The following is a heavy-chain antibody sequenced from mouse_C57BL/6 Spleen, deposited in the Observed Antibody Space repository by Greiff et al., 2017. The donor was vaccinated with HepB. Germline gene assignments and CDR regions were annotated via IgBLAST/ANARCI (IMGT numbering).Heavy chain of an antibody. V-gene: IGHV3-6*01. Sequence: EVQLQQSGPGLVKPSQSLSLTCSVTGYSITSGYYWNWIRQFPGNKLEWRGYISYDGSNNYNPSLKNRISITLDTSKNQFFLKLNSVTTEDTATYDCARDDYYGSSYSYWYFDVWGTGTTVTVSS. CDR2: ISYDGSN. CDR1: GYSITSGYY. CDR3: ARDDYYGSSYSYWYFDV. J-gene: IGHJ1*03. D-gene: IGHD1-1*01.